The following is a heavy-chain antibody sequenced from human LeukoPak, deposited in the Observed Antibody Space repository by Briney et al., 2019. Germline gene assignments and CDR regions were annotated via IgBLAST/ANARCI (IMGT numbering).Heavy chain of an antibody. CDR3: ARSLLVGATTFDY. CDR2: IWYDGSNK. CDR1: GFTFSSYG. V-gene: IGHV3-33*01. D-gene: IGHD1-26*01. J-gene: IGHJ4*02. Sequence: GGSLRLSCAASGFTFSSYGMHWVRQAPGKGLEWVAVIWYDGSNKYYADSVKGRFTISRDNSKNTLYLQMNSLRAEDTAVYYCARSLLVGATTFDYWGQGTLVTVSS.